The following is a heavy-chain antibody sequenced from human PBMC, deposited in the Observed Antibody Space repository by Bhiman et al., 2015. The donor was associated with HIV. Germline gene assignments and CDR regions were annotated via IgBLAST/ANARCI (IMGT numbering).Heavy chain of an antibody. V-gene: IGHV3-20*04. CDR2: INWNGRST. CDR1: GFKFDNYG. J-gene: IGHJ4*01. CDR3: VRRDGSFSYYFDY. Sequence: EVQLVESGGGVVRPGESLRLSCAASGFKFDNYGMTWVRQAPGKGLEWVSGINWNGRSTGYADTVKGRFIISRDNAKNSLYLQMNSLRVDDTALYYCVRRDGSFSYYFDYWGHGTLVSVSP. D-gene: IGHD1-26*01.